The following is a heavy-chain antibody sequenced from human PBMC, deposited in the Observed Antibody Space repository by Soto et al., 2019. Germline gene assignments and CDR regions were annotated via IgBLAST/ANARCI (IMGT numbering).Heavy chain of an antibody. CDR2: ILVGGST. J-gene: IGHJ4*02. CDR1: GFICSSYD. V-gene: IGHV3-23*01. CDR3: ARAYCGGDCYFDY. Sequence: PVGSLRLSCAASGFICSSYDMSWVRQAPGKGLEWVSTILVGGSTHYEDSVKGRFTISRDRSKNTLYLQMNSLRAEDTAVYYCARAYCGGDCYFDYWGQGTLVTVS. D-gene: IGHD2-21*02.